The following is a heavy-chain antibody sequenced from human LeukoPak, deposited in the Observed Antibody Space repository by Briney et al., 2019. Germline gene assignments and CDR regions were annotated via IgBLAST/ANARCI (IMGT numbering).Heavy chain of an antibody. D-gene: IGHD1-7*01. J-gene: IGHJ4*02. CDR2: INPSGGST. Sequence: ASVKVSCQASGYTFTSYYMHWVRQAPGQGLEWMGIINPSGGSTSYAQKFQGRVTMTTDTSTSTAYMELRSLRSDDTAVYYCARNRPGTHRDFDYWGQGTLVTVSS. V-gene: IGHV1-46*01. CDR1: GYTFTSYY. CDR3: ARNRPGTHRDFDY.